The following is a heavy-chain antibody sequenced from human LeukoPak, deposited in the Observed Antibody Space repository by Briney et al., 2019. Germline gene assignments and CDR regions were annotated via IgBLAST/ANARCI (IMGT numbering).Heavy chain of an antibody. J-gene: IGHJ3*02. V-gene: IGHV5-51*01. CDR1: GYSFSSYW. CDR2: IYPGDSDA. CDR3: ARPVSVAHDAFDI. D-gene: IGHD4-17*01. Sequence: GESLKISCKGSGYSFSSYWIGWVRQMPGKGLEWMGIIYPGDSDARYSPAFQGQVTISADKSISTAYLQWSSLKASDTAMYYCARPVSVAHDAFDIWGQGTMVTVSS.